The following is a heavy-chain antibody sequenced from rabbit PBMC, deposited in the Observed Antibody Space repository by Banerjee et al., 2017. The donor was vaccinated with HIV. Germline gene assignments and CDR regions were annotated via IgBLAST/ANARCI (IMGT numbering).Heavy chain of an antibody. Sequence: LEESGGDLVKPEGSLTLTCTASGFSFSSSYWICWVRQAPGRGLEWIGCIYTGNTVYASWAKGPFTISKTSSTTVTLQMTSLTAADTATYFCARDLAGVIGWNFNLWGPGTLVTVS. CDR3: ARDLAGVIGWNFNL. D-gene: IGHD4-1*01. V-gene: IGHV1S45*01. CDR1: GFSFSSSYW. CDR2: IYTGNT. J-gene: IGHJ4*01.